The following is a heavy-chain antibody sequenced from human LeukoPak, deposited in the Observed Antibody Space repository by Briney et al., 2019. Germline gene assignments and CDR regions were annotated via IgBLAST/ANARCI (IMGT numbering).Heavy chain of an antibody. CDR1: GFTFSSYE. J-gene: IGHJ4*02. CDR2: ISSSGSTI. Sequence: GGSLILSCAASGFTFSSYEMNWARPAPGKGLEWVSYISSSGSTIYYADSVKGRFTISRDNAKNSLYLQMNSLRAEDTAVYYCARGSWVRGGGRYWGQGTLVTVSS. CDR3: ARGSWVRGGGRY. D-gene: IGHD3-10*01. V-gene: IGHV3-48*03.